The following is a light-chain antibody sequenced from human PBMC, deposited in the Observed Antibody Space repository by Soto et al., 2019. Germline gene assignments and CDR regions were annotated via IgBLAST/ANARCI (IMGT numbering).Light chain of an antibody. J-gene: IGKJ1*01. Sequence: TQSPSSVSASVGDRLTITCRASRDISNSLGWYQKKPAQAPRRVIYGTSSRPPKVPDRFSGSGSGTDFTLTISRLEPEDFAVYYCQQYGSSGTFGQGTKVDI. CDR3: QQYGSSGT. V-gene: IGKV3-20*01. CDR1: RDISNS. CDR2: GTS.